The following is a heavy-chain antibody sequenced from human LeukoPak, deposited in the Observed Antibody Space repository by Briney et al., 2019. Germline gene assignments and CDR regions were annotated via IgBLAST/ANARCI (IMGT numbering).Heavy chain of an antibody. Sequence: PGGSLRLSCAASGFTFSGYSMNWVRQAPGKGLEWVSYISSTGSTIYYADSVKGRFTISRDNSKNTLYLQMNSLRAEDTAVYYCAKSTAPSGWSRLDYWGQGTLVTVSS. J-gene: IGHJ4*02. CDR2: ISSTGSTI. V-gene: IGHV3-48*01. D-gene: IGHD6-19*01. CDR3: AKSTAPSGWSRLDY. CDR1: GFTFSGYS.